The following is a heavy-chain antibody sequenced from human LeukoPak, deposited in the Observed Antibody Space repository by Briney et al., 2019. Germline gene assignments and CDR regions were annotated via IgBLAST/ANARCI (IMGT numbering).Heavy chain of an antibody. CDR1: GXTFSNYV. CDR3: AKDRVSSVTTNYFDY. V-gene: IGHV3-23*01. J-gene: IGHJ4*02. Sequence: PGGSLRLSCVAAGXTFSNYVVSWVRQTPGKGLEWVSSISGSGGTTYYADSVKGRFTISRDNSRNTLYLQMNSLRAEDTALYYCAKDRVSSVTTNYFDYWGQGTLLTVSS. CDR2: ISGSGGTT. D-gene: IGHD4-17*01.